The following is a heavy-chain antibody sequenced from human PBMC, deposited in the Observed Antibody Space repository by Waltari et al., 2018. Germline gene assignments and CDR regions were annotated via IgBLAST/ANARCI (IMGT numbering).Heavy chain of an antibody. CDR3: ATRPNYYCSGTPVR. D-gene: IGHD3-10*01. Sequence: EVQLVQSGAEVKKPGESLKISCKGSGYSFTSHWIGWVRRMPGKGLEWMGITSPGDSHTRYSPAFQGQVTISADKSSSTAYVQWSSLKASDTAMYYCATRPNYYCSGTPVRWGQGTLVTVSS. CDR1: GYSFTSHW. V-gene: IGHV5-51*01. J-gene: IGHJ4*02. CDR2: TSPGDSHT.